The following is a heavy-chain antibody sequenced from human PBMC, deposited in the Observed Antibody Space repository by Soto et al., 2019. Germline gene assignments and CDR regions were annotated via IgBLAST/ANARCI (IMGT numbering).Heavy chain of an antibody. CDR2: VTTDKGKT. CDR1: GYTFTNFG. Sequence: QVQLVQSGPEVKKPGASVKVSCKTSGYTFTNFGITWVRQAPGQGLEWMGWVTTDKGKTTYAQKFQGRVTMTPDTSTSTAYMELRSLRSDDTAVYYCATRSPAFDYWGQGTLVTVSS. J-gene: IGHJ4*02. V-gene: IGHV1-18*01. CDR3: ATRSPAFDY.